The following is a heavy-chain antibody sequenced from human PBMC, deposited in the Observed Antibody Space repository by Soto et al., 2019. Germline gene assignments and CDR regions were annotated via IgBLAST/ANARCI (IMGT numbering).Heavy chain of an antibody. CDR2: IYNSGST. CDR1: GGSISSAGYS. J-gene: IGHJ3*02. V-gene: IGHV4-30-2*01. D-gene: IGHD2-15*01. CDR3: ARRRGGFDI. Sequence: QLQLQESGSGLVKPSQTLSLTCVVSGGSISSAGYSWSWIRQPPGKGLEWIAYIYNSGSTYYNPSLKSRVTISVDRSRNQFSLKLSSVTAADTAVYYCARRRGGFDIWGQGAMVTVSS.